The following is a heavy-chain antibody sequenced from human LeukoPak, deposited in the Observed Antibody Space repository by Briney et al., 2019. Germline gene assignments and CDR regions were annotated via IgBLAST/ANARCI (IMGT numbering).Heavy chain of an antibody. CDR3: ASHSGGYAY. D-gene: IGHD5-12*01. V-gene: IGHV4-30-4*07. Sequence: SETLSLTCAVSVASISSGGYCWSCNRQPPGKGLEWIGYICYSGGTYYNPSLKSRVSISVDTSKNQFSLRLSSVTAADTAVYYCASHSGGYAYWGQGTLVTVSS. CDR2: ICYSGGT. CDR1: VASISSGGYC. J-gene: IGHJ4*02.